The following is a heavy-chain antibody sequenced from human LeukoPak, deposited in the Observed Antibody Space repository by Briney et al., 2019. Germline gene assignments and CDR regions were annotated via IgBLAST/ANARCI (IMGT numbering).Heavy chain of an antibody. CDR3: ARGYETAYSYGYLRHFDF. Sequence: GGSLRLSCAASGFTFSTYYMSWVRQAPGKGLEWVVNINQDGSEEYYVDSVKGRFTMSRDNAKNSLYLQMNSLRAEDSAVYYCARGYETAYSYGYLRHFDFWGQGTLVTVSS. J-gene: IGHJ4*02. D-gene: IGHD5-18*01. CDR2: INQDGSEE. V-gene: IGHV3-7*01. CDR1: GFTFSTYY.